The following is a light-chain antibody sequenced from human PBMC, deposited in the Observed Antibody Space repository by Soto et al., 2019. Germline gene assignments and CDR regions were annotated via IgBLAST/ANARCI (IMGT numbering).Light chain of an antibody. CDR2: KAS. CDR3: QQYKNYWT. V-gene: IGKV1-5*03. Sequence: DIQMTQSPSTLSTSVGDRVTITCRASQNVDTWLAWYQQKPGKAPKLLIHKASNLESGVPLRFSGSGSGTEFTLTISSLQPDDFATYYCQQYKNYWTFGQGTKVEIK. J-gene: IGKJ1*01. CDR1: QNVDTW.